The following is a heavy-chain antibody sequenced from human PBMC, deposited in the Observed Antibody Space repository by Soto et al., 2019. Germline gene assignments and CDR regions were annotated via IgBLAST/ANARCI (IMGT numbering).Heavy chain of an antibody. D-gene: IGHD6-13*01. CDR2: ISFDGSNK. J-gene: IGHJ6*02. CDR1: GLTFSSYG. Sequence: PGGSLRLSCAASGLTFSSYGMHWVRQAPGKGLEWVAVISFDGSNKYYADSVKGRFTISRDNSKNTLYLQMNSLRAEDTAVYYCAKGRPLIAAALLVGYYGMHVWRQGTTVTVSS. CDR3: AKGRPLIAAALLVGYYGMHV. V-gene: IGHV3-30*18.